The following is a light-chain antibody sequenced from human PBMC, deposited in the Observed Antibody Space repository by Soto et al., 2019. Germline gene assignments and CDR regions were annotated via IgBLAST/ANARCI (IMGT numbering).Light chain of an antibody. CDR2: RAS. V-gene: IGKV3-15*01. J-gene: IGKJ5*01. CDR3: HQYNNWFPFT. Sequence: EVVLTQSPATLSVSPGERATLSCRASESVNNKLGWYQQKPGQAPRLLIYRASTRATGIPARFSGSGSGTELTLTISSLQSEDSAVYYCHQYNNWFPFTFGQGTRLEIK. CDR1: ESVNNK.